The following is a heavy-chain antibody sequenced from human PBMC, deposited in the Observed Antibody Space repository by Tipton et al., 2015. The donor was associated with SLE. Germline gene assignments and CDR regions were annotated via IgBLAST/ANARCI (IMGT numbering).Heavy chain of an antibody. D-gene: IGHD2-15*01. V-gene: IGHV4-34*01. Sequence: LRLSCAVYGGSFSGYYWSWIRQPPGKGLEWIGEINHRGSTNYNPSLKSRVTISVDRSKKQFSWKLRSVTAADTAVYYCAGCGGGSCYAYWGRGTPVTVSS. CDR3: AGCGGGSCYAY. CDR1: GGSFSGYY. J-gene: IGHJ4*02. CDR2: INHRGST.